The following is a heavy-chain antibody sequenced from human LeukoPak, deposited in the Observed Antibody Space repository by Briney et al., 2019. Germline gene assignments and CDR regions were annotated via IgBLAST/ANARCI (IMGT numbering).Heavy chain of an antibody. CDR3: ARGLVGATSGAFDI. J-gene: IGHJ3*02. CDR2: INPNSGGT. Sequence: ASVKVSCKASGYTFTGYYMHWVRQAPGQGLEWMGWINPNSGGTYYAQKLQGRVTMTTDTSTSTAYMELRSLRSDDTAVYYCARGLVGATSGAFDIWGQGTMVTVSS. CDR1: GYTFTGYY. D-gene: IGHD1-26*01. V-gene: IGHV1-2*02.